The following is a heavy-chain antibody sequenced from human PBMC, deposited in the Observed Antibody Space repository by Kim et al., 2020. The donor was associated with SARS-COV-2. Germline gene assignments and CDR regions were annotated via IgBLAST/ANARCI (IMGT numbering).Heavy chain of an antibody. J-gene: IGHJ4*02. Sequence: SGPTLVNPTQTLTLTCTFSGFSLTTSGVGVGWIRQPPGKALEWLALIYWDDGKRYSPSLESRLTITKDTSKNQVVLKLTNMDPVDTATYYCSLAYYYGIGGYPSYFDFWGQGTLVTVSS. V-gene: IGHV2-5*02. CDR2: IYWDDGK. CDR3: SLAYYYGIGGYPSYFDF. CDR1: GFSLTTSGVG. D-gene: IGHD3-22*01.